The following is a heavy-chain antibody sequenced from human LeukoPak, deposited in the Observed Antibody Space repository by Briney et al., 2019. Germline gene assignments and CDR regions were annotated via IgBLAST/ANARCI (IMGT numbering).Heavy chain of an antibody. CDR1: GFTFSSYS. CDR2: ISSSSYI. V-gene: IGHV3-21*01. CDR3: ARDRVDTAMADFDY. D-gene: IGHD5-18*01. Sequence: GGSLRLSCAASGFTFSSYSMNWVRQAPGKGLEWVSSISSSSYIYYADSVKGRFTISRDNAKNSLYLQMNSLRAEDTAVYYCARDRVDTAMADFDYWGREPWSPSPQ. J-gene: IGHJ4*02.